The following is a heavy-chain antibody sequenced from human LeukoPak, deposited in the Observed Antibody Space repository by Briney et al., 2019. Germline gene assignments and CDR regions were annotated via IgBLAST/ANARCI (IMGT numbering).Heavy chain of an antibody. V-gene: IGHV4-38-2*02. D-gene: IGHD6-19*01. J-gene: IGHJ5*02. Sequence: PSETLSLTCTVSGYSISSGYYLGWIRPPPGKGLEWIGIIYHSGSTYYNPSLKSQVTISVDTSKNQFSLKLSSVTAAHTGLDYCSRTLAVAGTGWFDAWGQGTLGTVS. CDR2: IYHSGST. CDR3: SRTLAVAGTGWFDA. CDR1: GYSISSGYY.